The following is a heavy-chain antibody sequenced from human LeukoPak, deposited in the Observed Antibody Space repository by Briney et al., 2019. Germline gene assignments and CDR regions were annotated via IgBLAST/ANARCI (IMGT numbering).Heavy chain of an antibody. D-gene: IGHD3-22*01. J-gene: IGHJ2*01. CDR3: ARTYYYDSSGYYWYFDL. Sequence: SETLSLTCTASGGSISSYYWSWIRQPPGKGLEWIGYIYYSGSTNYNPSLKSRVTISVDTSKNQFSLKLSSVTAADTAVYYCARTYYYDSSGYYWYFDLWGRGTLVTVSS. CDR2: IYYSGST. V-gene: IGHV4-59*08. CDR1: GGSISSYY.